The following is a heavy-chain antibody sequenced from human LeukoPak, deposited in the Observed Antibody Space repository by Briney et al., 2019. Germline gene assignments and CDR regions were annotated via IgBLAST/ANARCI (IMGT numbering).Heavy chain of an antibody. CDR2: IYTSGST. Sequence: SQTLSLTCTVSGGSISSGSYYWSWIRQPAGKGLEWIGRIYTSGSTNYNPSLKSRVTISVDTSKNQFSLKLSSVTAADTAVYYCARLRDSSGYYYYYYYYMDVWGKGTTVTISS. J-gene: IGHJ6*03. D-gene: IGHD3-22*01. CDR1: GGSISSGSYY. V-gene: IGHV4-61*02. CDR3: ARLRDSSGYYYYYYYYMDV.